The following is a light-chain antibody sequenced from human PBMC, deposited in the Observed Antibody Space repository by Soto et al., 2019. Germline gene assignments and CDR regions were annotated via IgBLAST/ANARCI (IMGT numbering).Light chain of an antibody. CDR3: QKYDRAPPT. Sequence: DIQMTQSPSPLSASVGDRVTITRRASQGIGNYLAWYQQTPGKVPKLLIHAASTLQSGVPTRFSGSGSETDFTLTISSLQPEDFATYYCQKYDRAPPTFGPGTKVHIK. CDR2: AAS. J-gene: IGKJ3*01. V-gene: IGKV1-27*01. CDR1: QGIGNY.